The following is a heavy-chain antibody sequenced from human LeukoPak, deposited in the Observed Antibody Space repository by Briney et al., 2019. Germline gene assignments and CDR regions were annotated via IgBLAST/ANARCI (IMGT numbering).Heavy chain of an antibody. CDR2: ISGSGGST. CDR3: AKDRGGMDIVVVTASFDY. J-gene: IGHJ4*02. Sequence: GGSLRLSCAASGFTFSSYAMSWVRQAPGKGLEWVSAISGSGGSTYYADSVKGRFTISRDNSKNTLYLQMNSLGAEDTAVYYCAKDRGGMDIVVVTASFDYWGQGTLVTVSS. V-gene: IGHV3-23*01. D-gene: IGHD2-21*02. CDR1: GFTFSSYA.